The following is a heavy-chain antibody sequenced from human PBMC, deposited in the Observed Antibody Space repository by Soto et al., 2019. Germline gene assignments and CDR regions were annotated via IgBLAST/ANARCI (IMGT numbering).Heavy chain of an antibody. CDR2: ISGSGGST. CDR3: AKPSGSYVSYYYYGMDV. D-gene: IGHD1-26*01. CDR1: GFTFSSYA. J-gene: IGHJ6*02. V-gene: IGHV3-23*01. Sequence: HPGGSLRLSCAASGFTFSSYAMSWVRQAPGKGLEWVSAISGSGGSTYYADSVKGRFTISRDNSKNTLYLQMNSLRAEDTAVYYCAKPSGSYVSYYYYGMDVWGQGTTVTVSS.